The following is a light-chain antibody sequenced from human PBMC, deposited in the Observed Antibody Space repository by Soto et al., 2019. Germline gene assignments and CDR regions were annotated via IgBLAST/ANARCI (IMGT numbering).Light chain of an antibody. Sequence: DIQMTQSPPTLSASVGDRVTITCRASQSINRWLAWYQQKPGKAPKLLIYDASTLENGVPSRFRGSRSGTELTLTSSCLQPDDFATYYCQHYNTYLWTFGQGTKVEIK. J-gene: IGKJ1*01. CDR3: QHYNTYLWT. CDR2: DAS. V-gene: IGKV1-5*01. CDR1: QSINRW.